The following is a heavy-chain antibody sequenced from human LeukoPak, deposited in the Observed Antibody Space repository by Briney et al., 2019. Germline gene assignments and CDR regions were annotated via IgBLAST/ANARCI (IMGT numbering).Heavy chain of an antibody. CDR1: GGTFSSYA. J-gene: IGHJ4*02. D-gene: IGHD6-19*01. V-gene: IGHV1-69*13. CDR2: IIPIFGTA. Sequence: ASVKASCKASGGTFSSYAISWVRQAPGQGLEWMGGIIPIFGTANYAQKFQGRVTITADESTSTAYMELSSLRSEDTAVYYCARKYSSGFDDWGQGTLVTVSS. CDR3: ARKYSSGFDD.